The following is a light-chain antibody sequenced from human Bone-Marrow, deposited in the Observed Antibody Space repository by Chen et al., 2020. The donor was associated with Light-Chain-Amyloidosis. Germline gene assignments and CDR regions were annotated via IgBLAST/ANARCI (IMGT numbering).Light chain of an antibody. V-gene: IGLV1-47*02. Sequence: QSVLTQPPAASASPGQRVTVSCSGSSSNIGTNSLYWYQQLPGAAPTVLIYRNSQRPSGVPDRFSGSKSGTSGSLAISGLRSEDEGDYYCAAWDESLNVWVFGGGTKLTVL. CDR3: AAWDESLNVWV. CDR2: RNS. CDR1: SSNIGTNS. J-gene: IGLJ3*02.